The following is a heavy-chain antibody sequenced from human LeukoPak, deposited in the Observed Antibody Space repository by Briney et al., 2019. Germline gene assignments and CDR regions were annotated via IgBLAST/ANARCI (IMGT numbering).Heavy chain of an antibody. CDR2: ISSSGSTI. CDR1: GFTFSNYG. V-gene: IGHV3-48*04. J-gene: IGHJ4*02. CDR3: ARDRSYYYDSSGFVDY. Sequence: PGGSLRLSCAASGFTFSNYGVNWVRQSPGKGLEWVSYISSSGSTIYYADSVKGRFTISRDNAKNSLYLQMNSLRAEDTAVYYCARDRSYYYDSSGFVDYWGQGTLVTVSS. D-gene: IGHD3-22*01.